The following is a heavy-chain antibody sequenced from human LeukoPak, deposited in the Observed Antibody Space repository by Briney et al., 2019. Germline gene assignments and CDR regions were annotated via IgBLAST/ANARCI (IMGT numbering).Heavy chain of an antibody. CDR1: GYSFASYW. CDR2: IFPGDSDT. V-gene: IGHV5-51*01. J-gene: IGHJ3*02. D-gene: IGHD1-14*01. Sequence: PGESLKISCKSSGYSFASYWIGWVRQMPGKGLEWMGIIFPGDSDTRYSPSFEGQVTISADKSISSAYLQWSSLKASDTAMYYCARSGTVSPYAFDIWGQGTMVTVSS. CDR3: ARSGTVSPYAFDI.